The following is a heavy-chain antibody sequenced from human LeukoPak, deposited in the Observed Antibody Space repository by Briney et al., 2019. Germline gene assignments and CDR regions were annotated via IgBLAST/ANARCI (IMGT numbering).Heavy chain of an antibody. CDR2: INTNTGNP. D-gene: IGHD6-13*01. CDR3: AREVGGSSWYDNYYYYYYMDV. V-gene: IGHV7-4-1*02. Sequence: ASVKVSCKASGYTFTSYAMNWVRQAPGQGLEWMGWINTNTGNPTYAQGFTGRFVFSLDTSVSTAYLQISSLKAEDTAVYYCAREVGGSSWYDNYYYYYYMDVWGKGTTVTVSS. J-gene: IGHJ6*03. CDR1: GYTFTSYA.